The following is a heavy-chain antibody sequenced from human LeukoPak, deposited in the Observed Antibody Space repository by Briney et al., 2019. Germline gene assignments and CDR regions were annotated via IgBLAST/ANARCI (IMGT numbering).Heavy chain of an antibody. J-gene: IGHJ4*02. CDR2: INSDGNTA. Sequence: PGGSLRLSCAASGFTFSNYWMHWVRQAPGKGLVWVSRINSDGNTASYADSVRGRFTISRVNSKNTLYLQMNSLRAEDTAVYYCTRGGSWPLDYWGQGILVTVSS. V-gene: IGHV3-74*01. D-gene: IGHD6-13*01. CDR3: TRGGSWPLDY. CDR1: GFTFSNYW.